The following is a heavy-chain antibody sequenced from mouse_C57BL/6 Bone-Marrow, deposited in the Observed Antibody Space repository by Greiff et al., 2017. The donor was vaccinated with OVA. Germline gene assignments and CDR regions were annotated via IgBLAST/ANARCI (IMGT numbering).Heavy chain of an antibody. CDR1: GFNIKDDY. V-gene: IGHV14-4*01. D-gene: IGHD1-1*01. Sequence: EVQLQQSGAELVRPGASVKLSCTASGFNIKDDYMHWVKQRPEQGLEWIGWIDPENGDTEYASKFQGKATITADTSSNTAYLQLSSLTSEDTAVYYCTLPDYYGSSYFDYWGQGTTLTASS. CDR3: TLPDYYGSSYFDY. J-gene: IGHJ2*01. CDR2: IDPENGDT.